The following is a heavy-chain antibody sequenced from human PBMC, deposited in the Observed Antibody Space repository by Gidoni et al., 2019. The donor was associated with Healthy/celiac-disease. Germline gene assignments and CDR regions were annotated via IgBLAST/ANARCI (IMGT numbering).Heavy chain of an antibody. D-gene: IGHD3-16*01. J-gene: IGHJ4*02. CDR1: GFTVSSYA. V-gene: IGHV3-23*01. CDR3: AMGVEGYFDY. Sequence: EVQLLESGGGLVQPVGSLRLSCAASGFTVSSYAMSWVRQAPGKGLEWVSAISGSGGSTYYADSVKGRFTISRDNSKNTLYLQMNSLRAEDTAVYYCAMGVEGYFDYWGQGTLVTVSS. CDR2: ISGSGGST.